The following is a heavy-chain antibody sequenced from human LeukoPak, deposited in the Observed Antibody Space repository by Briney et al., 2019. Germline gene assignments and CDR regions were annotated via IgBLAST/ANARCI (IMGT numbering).Heavy chain of an antibody. V-gene: IGHV1-2*06. D-gene: IGHD3-22*01. CDR3: ARSHFRITMIVVDYFDI. J-gene: IGHJ3*02. CDR2: INPNSGGT. CDR1: GYTFTGYY. Sequence: GSSVKVSFKASGYTFTGYYMHWVRQAPGQGLEWMARINPNSGGTNYAQKFQGRVTMTRDTSISTAYMELSRLRSDDTAVYYCARSHFRITMIVVDYFDIWGQGTMVTVSS.